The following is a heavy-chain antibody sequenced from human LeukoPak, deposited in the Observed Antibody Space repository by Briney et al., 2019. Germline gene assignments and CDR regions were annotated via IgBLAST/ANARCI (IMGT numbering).Heavy chain of an antibody. D-gene: IGHD1-26*01. CDR3: AINRGAGSHYYYHMNV. V-gene: IGHV3-30*02. J-gene: IGHJ6*03. CDR1: GFTFSSYG. Sequence: GSLRLSCAASGFTFSSYGMHWVRQAPGKGLEWVAFIRYDGSNKYYADSVKGRFTISRDNSKNTLYLQLNSLRVEDTAVYYCAINRGAGSHYYYHMNVWGKGTTVTVSS. CDR2: IRYDGSNK.